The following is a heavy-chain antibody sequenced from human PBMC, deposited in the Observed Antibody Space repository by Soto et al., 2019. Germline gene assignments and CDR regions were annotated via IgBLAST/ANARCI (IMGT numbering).Heavy chain of an antibody. CDR2: INAGNGNT. Sequence: ASVKVSCKASGYTFTSYAMHWVRQAPGQRLEWIGWINAGNGNTKYSQKFQGRVTITRDTFASTAYMELSSLRSEDTAVYYCASYSTTGTTYNGFDPWGQGTLVTVSS. J-gene: IGHJ5*02. D-gene: IGHD1-1*01. CDR3: ASYSTTGTTYNGFDP. V-gene: IGHV1-3*01. CDR1: GYTFTSYA.